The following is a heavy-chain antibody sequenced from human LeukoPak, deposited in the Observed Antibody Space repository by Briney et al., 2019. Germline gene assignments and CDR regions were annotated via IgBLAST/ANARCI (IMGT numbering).Heavy chain of an antibody. CDR1: GFTFSNYV. V-gene: IGHV3-23*05. D-gene: IGHD2-15*01. Sequence: GGSLRLSCAASGFTFSNYVMGWVRQDPGKGLQWVSIINGSGSFTSYADSVKGRLTISRDNSKNTLYLQMNSLRAEDTAVYYCTKCEVDSGGSCYHFDYWGQGTLVTVSS. CDR3: TKCEVDSGGSCYHFDY. J-gene: IGHJ4*02. CDR2: INGSGSFT.